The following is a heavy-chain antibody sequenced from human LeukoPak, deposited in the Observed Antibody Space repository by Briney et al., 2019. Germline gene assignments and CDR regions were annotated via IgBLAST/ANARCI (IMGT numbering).Heavy chain of an antibody. J-gene: IGHJ4*02. D-gene: IGHD6-6*01. CDR2: ISSSSSYI. V-gene: IGHV3-21*01. CDR1: GFTFSSYS. CDR3: ARDNGEQLGGRDFDY. Sequence: GGSLRLSCAASGFTFSSYSMNWVRQAPGKGLEWVSSISSSSSYIYYADSVKGRFTISRDNAKNSLYLQMDSLRAEDTAVYYCARDNGEQLGGRDFDYWGQGTLVTVSS.